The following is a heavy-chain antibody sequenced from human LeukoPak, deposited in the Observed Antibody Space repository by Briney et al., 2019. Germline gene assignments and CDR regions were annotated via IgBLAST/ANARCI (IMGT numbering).Heavy chain of an antibody. D-gene: IGHD3-22*01. CDR3: ARDAPDDSSGYYFDY. V-gene: IGHV3-30*04. CDR1: GFTFSSYV. CDR2: ISYDGSNE. Sequence: GGSLRLSCAASGFTFSSYVMHWVRQAPGKGLEWVAIISYDGSNEYYADSVKGRFTISRDNSKNTLYLQMNSLRAADTAVYYCARDAPDDSSGYYFDYWGQGTLVTVSS. J-gene: IGHJ4*02.